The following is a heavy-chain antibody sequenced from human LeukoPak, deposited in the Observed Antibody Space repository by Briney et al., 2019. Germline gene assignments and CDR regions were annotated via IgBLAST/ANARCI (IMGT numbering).Heavy chain of an antibody. CDR2: IYTSGST. J-gene: IGHJ4*02. CDR3: ARDEARVLDY. V-gene: IGHV4-61*02. Sequence: SETLSLTCTVSGGSISSGSYYWSWIRQPAGKGLEWIGRIYTSGSTNYNPSLKSRVTISVDTSKNQFSLKLSSVTAADTAVYYCARDEARVLDYWGQGTLVTVSS. CDR1: GGSISSGSYY.